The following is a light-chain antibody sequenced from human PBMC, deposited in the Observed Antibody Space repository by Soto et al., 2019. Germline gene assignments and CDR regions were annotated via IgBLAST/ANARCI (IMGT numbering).Light chain of an antibody. Sequence: EIVLTQSPGTLSLSPGERATLSCRASQSVTSNYLAWYQQKPGQAPRILIFAASNRATGIPARFSGSGSGTDFTLTISSLEPEDFAVYYCQQRNNWPWTFGQGTKVDI. V-gene: IGKV3D-20*02. CDR2: AAS. CDR1: QSVTSNY. J-gene: IGKJ1*01. CDR3: QQRNNWPWT.